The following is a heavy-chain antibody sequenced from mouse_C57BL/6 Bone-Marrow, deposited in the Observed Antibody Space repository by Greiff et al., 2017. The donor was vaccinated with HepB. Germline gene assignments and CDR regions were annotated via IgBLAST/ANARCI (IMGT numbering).Heavy chain of an antibody. Sequence: VKLVESGPGLVAPSQSLSITCTVSGFSLTSYAISWVRQPPGKGLEWLGVIWTGGGTNYNSALKSRLSISKDNSKSQVFLKMNSLQTDDTARYYCASIYYGSSFLWYFDVWGTGTTVTVSS. J-gene: IGHJ1*03. V-gene: IGHV2-9-1*01. D-gene: IGHD1-1*01. CDR2: IWTGGGT. CDR3: ASIYYGSSFLWYFDV. CDR1: GFSLTSYA.